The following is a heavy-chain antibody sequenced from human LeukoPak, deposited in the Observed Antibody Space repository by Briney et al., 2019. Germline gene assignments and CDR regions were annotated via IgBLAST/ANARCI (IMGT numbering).Heavy chain of an antibody. CDR2: IYYSGST. CDR3: ARMPWTTRTEHSSGRRLRNYYYMDV. V-gene: IGHV4-39*07. J-gene: IGHJ6*03. CDR1: GGSISSSSYY. D-gene: IGHD6-19*01. Sequence: SETLSLTCTVSGGSISSSSYYWGWIRQPPGKGLEWIGSIYYSGSTYYNPSLKSRVTISVDTSKNQFSLKLTSVTAADTAVYYCARMPWTTRTEHSSGRRLRNYYYMDVWGKGTTVTVSS.